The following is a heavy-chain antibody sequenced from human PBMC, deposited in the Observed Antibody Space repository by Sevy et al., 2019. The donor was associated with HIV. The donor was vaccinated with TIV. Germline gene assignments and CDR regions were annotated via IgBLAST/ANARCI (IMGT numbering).Heavy chain of an antibody. V-gene: IGHV1-46*01. CDR2: INPSGGST. CDR3: AREREEIAAAASLGYFDY. Sequence: AASVKVSCKASGYTFTSYYMHWVRQAPGQGLEWMGIINPSGGSTSYAQKFQGRVTMTRDTSTSTVYMELSSLRSEDTAVYYCAREREEIAAAASLGYFDYWGQGTLVTVSS. CDR1: GYTFTSYY. D-gene: IGHD6-13*01. J-gene: IGHJ4*02.